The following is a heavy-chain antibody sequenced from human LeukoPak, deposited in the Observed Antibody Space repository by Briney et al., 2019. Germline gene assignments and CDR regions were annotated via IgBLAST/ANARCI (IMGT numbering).Heavy chain of an antibody. CDR1: GYSISSGYY. J-gene: IGHJ3*02. CDR3: ARASPDCSSTSCYTGGAFDT. Sequence: PSETLSLTCAVSGYSISSGYYWGWIRQPPGKGLEWIGSIYHSGSTYYNPSLKSRVTISVDTSKNQFSLKLSSVTAADTAVYYCARASPDCSSTSCYTGGAFDTWGQGTMVTVSS. CDR2: IYHSGST. V-gene: IGHV4-38-2*01. D-gene: IGHD2-2*02.